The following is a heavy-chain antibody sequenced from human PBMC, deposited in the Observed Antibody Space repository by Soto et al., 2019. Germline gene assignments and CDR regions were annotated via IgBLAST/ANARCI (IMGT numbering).Heavy chain of an antibody. V-gene: IGHV1-3*01. Sequence: ASVKLSCDASRYTFTSYSMNWVRQAPGQRLEWMGWINAGNGNTKYSQKFQGRVTITRDTSASTAYMELSSLRSEDTAVYYCAVGLPYCSSISCSAEYFQHWGQGTLVTVSS. CDR1: RYTFTSYS. CDR2: INAGNGNT. J-gene: IGHJ1*01. CDR3: AVGLPYCSSISCSAEYFQH. D-gene: IGHD2-2*01.